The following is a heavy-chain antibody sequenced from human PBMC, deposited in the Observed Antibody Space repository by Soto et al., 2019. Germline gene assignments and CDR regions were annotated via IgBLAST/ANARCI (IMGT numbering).Heavy chain of an antibody. CDR2: ISSSSSYI. Sequence: LRLSCTASGFTFSSYSMNWVRHAPVNGLEWVSSISSSSSYIYYADSVKGRFTISRDNAKNSLYLQMNSLRAEDTAVYYCAREDGTMIVVVTGAFDIWGQGTMVTVSS. J-gene: IGHJ3*02. D-gene: IGHD3-22*01. CDR3: AREDGTMIVVVTGAFDI. V-gene: IGHV3-21*01. CDR1: GFTFSSYS.